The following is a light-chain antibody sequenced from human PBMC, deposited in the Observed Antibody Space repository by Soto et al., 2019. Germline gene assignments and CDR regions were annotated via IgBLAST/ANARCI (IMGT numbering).Light chain of an antibody. Sequence: EVVWTQSPATLSLSPVEIATLSCRASQNFRGLLAWYQQKPGQAPRLLIYAAYNRATGIPPRFSGSGSGTDSTLTISSLEPEDSAVYSCQQRHIGPITFGQGTRLETK. V-gene: IGKV3-11*01. CDR2: AAY. CDR1: QNFRGL. CDR3: QQRHIGPIT. J-gene: IGKJ5*01.